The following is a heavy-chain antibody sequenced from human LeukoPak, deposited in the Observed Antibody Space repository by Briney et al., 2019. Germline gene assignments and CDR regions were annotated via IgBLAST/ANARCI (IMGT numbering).Heavy chain of an antibody. Sequence: SETLSLTCTVSGGSISSSSYYWGWIRQPPGKGLEWIGSIYYSGSTYYNPSLKSRVTISVDTSKNQLSLKLSSVTAADTAVYYCARHHADEVVYAVYYYMDVWGKGTTVTVSS. V-gene: IGHV4-39*01. CDR3: ARHHADEVVYAVYYYMDV. CDR2: IYYSGST. CDR1: GGSISSSSYY. J-gene: IGHJ6*03. D-gene: IGHD2-8*02.